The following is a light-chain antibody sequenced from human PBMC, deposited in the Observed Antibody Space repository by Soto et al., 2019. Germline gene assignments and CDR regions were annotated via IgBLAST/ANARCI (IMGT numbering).Light chain of an antibody. Sequence: DIVMPHSPATLSLSPGERAPLSCRASQSVSSSYLAWYQQKPGQAPRLLIYDASSRATGIPDRFSGGGSGTDFTRTISRLEPEDFAVYYCQQFSSYPLTFGGGTKVDIK. V-gene: IGKV3-20*01. J-gene: IGKJ4*01. CDR2: DAS. CDR3: QQFSSYPLT. CDR1: QSVSSSY.